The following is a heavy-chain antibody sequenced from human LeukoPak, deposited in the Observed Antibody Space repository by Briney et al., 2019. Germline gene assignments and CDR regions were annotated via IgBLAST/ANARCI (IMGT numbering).Heavy chain of an antibody. CDR3: ARHDGYNYARIDY. Sequence: SSETLSLTCNVSGGSINRSPNSWGWIRQPPGKGLEWIGFLFYGGDTYYNPSLKSRVAISVDTFKNQFSLKLTSVTAADTAVYFCARHDGYNYARIDYWGQGTLVTVSS. CDR1: GGSINRSPNS. D-gene: IGHD5-18*01. J-gene: IGHJ4*02. CDR2: LFYGGDT. V-gene: IGHV4-39*01.